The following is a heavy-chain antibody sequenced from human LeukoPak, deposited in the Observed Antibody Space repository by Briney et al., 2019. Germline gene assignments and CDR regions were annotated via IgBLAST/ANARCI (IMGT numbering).Heavy chain of an antibody. J-gene: IGHJ6*03. CDR1: GFTFSNYA. D-gene: IGHD2-15*01. CDR3: ANRGVGYFYMDV. CDR2: ISISGDNK. Sequence: ASLRLSCAASGFTFSNYAMTWVRQAPGRGREWVSGISISGDNKYYADSVKGRFTISRDNSKNTLYLQMNSLRAEDTAVYFCANRGVGYFYMDVWGKGTTVTVSS. V-gene: IGHV3-23*01.